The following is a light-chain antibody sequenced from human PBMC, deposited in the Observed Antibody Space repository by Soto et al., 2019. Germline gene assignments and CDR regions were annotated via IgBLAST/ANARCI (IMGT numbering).Light chain of an antibody. Sequence: EIVVTQSPATLSLSPGERATLSCRTSQSVGSYLAWYPKKPGKAPRLLIYDASNRATGIPARFSGSGSGRDFTLTISSLEPEDFAVYYCQQRSPWPPLSFGGGTQVEIK. CDR1: QSVGSY. V-gene: IGKV3-11*02. CDR2: DAS. J-gene: IGKJ4*01. CDR3: QQRSPWPPLS.